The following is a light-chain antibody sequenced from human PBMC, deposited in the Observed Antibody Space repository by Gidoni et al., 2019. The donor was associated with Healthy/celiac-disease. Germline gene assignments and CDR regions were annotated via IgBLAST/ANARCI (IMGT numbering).Light chain of an antibody. CDR1: PSVSSY. V-gene: IGKV3-11*01. CDR3: QQRSNWPLT. Sequence: DIVLTQSPATLSSPPGERATLSCSASPSVSSYLAWYQQKPGQAPRLLIDDASNRATGLPARFSGSGSGKDFTLTSSSLEPEDFAVYYCQQRSNWPLTFGQGTRLEIK. J-gene: IGKJ5*01. CDR2: DAS.